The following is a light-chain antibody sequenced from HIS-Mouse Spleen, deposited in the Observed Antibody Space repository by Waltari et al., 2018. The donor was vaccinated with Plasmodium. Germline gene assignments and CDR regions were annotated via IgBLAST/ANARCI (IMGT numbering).Light chain of an antibody. CDR1: ALPKKY. Sequence: SYELTQPPSVSVSPGQTARITCSGVALPKKYAYWYQQKSGQAPVLVIYEDSKRPSGIPGRFSGSSSGKMATLTISGAQVEDEADYYCYSTDSSGNHRVFGGGTKLTVL. V-gene: IGLV3-10*01. CDR3: YSTDSSGNHRV. CDR2: EDS. J-gene: IGLJ3*02.